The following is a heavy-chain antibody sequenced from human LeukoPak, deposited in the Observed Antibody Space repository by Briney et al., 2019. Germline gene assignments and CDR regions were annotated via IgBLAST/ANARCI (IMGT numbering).Heavy chain of an antibody. J-gene: IGHJ3*02. Sequence: PSETLSLTCTVSGGSISSYYCSWIRQPPGKGLEWIWYIYYSGSTNYNPSLKSRVTISVDTSKNQFSLKLSSVTAADTAVYYCARSKLRYLDWSITGGVAFDIWGQGTMVTVSS. CDR2: IYYSGST. D-gene: IGHD3-9*01. V-gene: IGHV4-59*08. CDR3: ARSKLRYLDWSITGGVAFDI. CDR1: GGSISSYY.